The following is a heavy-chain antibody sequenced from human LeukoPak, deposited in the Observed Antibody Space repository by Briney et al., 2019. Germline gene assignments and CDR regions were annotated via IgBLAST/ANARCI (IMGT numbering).Heavy chain of an antibody. Sequence: ASVKVSCKASGGTFSSYAISWVRQAPGQGLEWMGGIIPIFGTANYAQKFQGRVTINTDESTSTAYMELSSLRSEDTAVYYCASIAARPPYYYYYYMDVWGKGTTVTVSS. CDR1: GGTFSSYA. D-gene: IGHD6-6*01. J-gene: IGHJ6*03. CDR2: IIPIFGTA. V-gene: IGHV1-69*05. CDR3: ASIAARPPYYYYYYMDV.